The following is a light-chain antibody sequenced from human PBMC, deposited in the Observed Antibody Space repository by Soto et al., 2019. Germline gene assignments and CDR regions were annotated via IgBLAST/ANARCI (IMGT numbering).Light chain of an antibody. CDR3: QHYTTYSGT. CDR2: WAS. V-gene: IGKV1-5*03. CDR1: QSISTW. Sequence: DIHMTQSPATLSASVGDRVTITCRASQSISTWLAWYQQKPGKAPKLLIYWASSLESGVPSRFSGSGSGTAFNHTINSQQPDDFANYYCQHYTTYSGTFGHGNKVYLK. J-gene: IGKJ3*01.